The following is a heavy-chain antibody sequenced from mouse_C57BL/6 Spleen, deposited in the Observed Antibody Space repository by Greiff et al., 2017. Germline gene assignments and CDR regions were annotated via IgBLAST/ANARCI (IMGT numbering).Heavy chain of an antibody. CDR1: GYTFTDYE. V-gene: IGHV1-15*01. D-gene: IGHD1-1*01. J-gene: IGHJ2*01. Sequence: ESGAELVRPGASVTLSCKASGYTFTDYEMHWVKQTPVHGLEWIGAIDPETGGTAYNQKFKGKAILTADKSSSTAYMELRSLTSEDSAVYYCTRDGNYYGSSSYFDYWGQGTTLTVSS. CDR2: IDPETGGT. CDR3: TRDGNYYGSSSYFDY.